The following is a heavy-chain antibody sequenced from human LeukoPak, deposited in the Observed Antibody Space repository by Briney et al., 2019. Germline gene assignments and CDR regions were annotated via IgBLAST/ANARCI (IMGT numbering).Heavy chain of an antibody. Sequence: GRSLRLSCAASGFSFSQYGMHCVRQAPGKGRECLAVISYDGVNKYYSKSVKGRLAISRDNSINTLFLQMDSLRAEDTAIYYCARPLKGYGASYYDAFDIWGQGTMVTVSS. CDR2: ISYDGVNK. J-gene: IGHJ3*02. D-gene: IGHD1-26*01. CDR1: GFSFSQYG. V-gene: IGHV3-30*03. CDR3: ARPLKGYGASYYDAFDI.